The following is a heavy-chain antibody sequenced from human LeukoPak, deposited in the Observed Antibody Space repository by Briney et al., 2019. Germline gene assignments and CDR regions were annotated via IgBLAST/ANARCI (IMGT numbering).Heavy chain of an antibody. Sequence: SQTLSLTCAISGDSVSTNSAAWNWIRRYPSRGLEWLGRTYYRSKWYNYYAESVKSRITINPDTSKNQFSLQLKSVTPEGTAVYYCARGYNYGFDYWGQGTLVTVSS. CDR1: GDSVSTNSAA. D-gene: IGHD5-18*01. J-gene: IGHJ4*02. V-gene: IGHV6-1*01. CDR2: TYYRSKWYN. CDR3: ARGYNYGFDY.